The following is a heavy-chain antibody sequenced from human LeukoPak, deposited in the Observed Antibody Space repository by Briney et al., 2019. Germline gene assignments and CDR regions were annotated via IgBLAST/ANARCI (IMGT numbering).Heavy chain of an antibody. D-gene: IGHD2/OR15-2a*01. Sequence: GGSLRLSCAASGFTFSNYWMSWVRQAPGKGLERVANIKHDGSEKYYVDSVKGRFTISRDNAKNSLYLQMNSLRAEDTAVYYCARAFLDVWGKGTTVTVSS. V-gene: IGHV3-7*01. CDR1: GFTFSNYW. CDR3: ARAFLDV. CDR2: IKHDGSEK. J-gene: IGHJ6*04.